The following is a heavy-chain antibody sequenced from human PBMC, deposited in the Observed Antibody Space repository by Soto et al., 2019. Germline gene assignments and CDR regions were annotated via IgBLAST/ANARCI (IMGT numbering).Heavy chain of an antibody. Sequence: GGAPRRSCAASGLSVSDYYMSWIRQAPGKGLEWIAYITSSSSTIYSADSVKGRFTISRNDAKNSLYLQLDSLRAEDTAVYYCATVFRSSTFNYWGQGPLVTVSS. D-gene: IGHD3-10*02. CDR3: ATVFRSSTFNY. CDR2: ITSSSSTI. CDR1: GLSVSDYY. J-gene: IGHJ4*02. V-gene: IGHV3-11*01.